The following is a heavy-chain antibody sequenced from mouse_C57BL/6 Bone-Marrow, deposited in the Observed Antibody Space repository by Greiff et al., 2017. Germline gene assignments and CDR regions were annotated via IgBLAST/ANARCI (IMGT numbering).Heavy chain of an antibody. V-gene: IGHV1-59*01. Sequence: QVQLKQPGAELVRPGTSVKLSCKASGYTFTSYWMHWVKQRPGQGLEWIGVIDPSDSYTNYNPKFKGKATFTVDPSSSTAYMQLSSLTSEDSAVYYCARENGYDSNYGDYWGQGTTLTVSS. CDR3: ARENGYDSNYGDY. J-gene: IGHJ2*01. D-gene: IGHD1-1*01. CDR2: IDPSDSYT. CDR1: GYTFTSYW.